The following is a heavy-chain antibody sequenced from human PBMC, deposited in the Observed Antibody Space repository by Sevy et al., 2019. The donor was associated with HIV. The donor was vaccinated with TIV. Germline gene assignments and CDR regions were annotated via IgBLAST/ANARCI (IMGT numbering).Heavy chain of an antibody. CDR3: ARDYPNNYYDSSGTNYYYGMDV. CDR1: GFTFSSYW. Sequence: GGALRLSCAASGFTFSSYWMSWVRQAPGKGLEWVANIKQDGSEKYYVDSVKSRFTISSDNARNSLYLQMNSLRAEDTAVYYCARDYPNNYYDSSGTNYYYGMDVWRQGTTVTVSS. D-gene: IGHD3-22*01. V-gene: IGHV3-7*01. J-gene: IGHJ6*02. CDR2: IKQDGSEK.